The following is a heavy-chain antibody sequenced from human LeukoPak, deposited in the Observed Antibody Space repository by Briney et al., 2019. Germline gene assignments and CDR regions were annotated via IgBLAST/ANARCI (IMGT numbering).Heavy chain of an antibody. J-gene: IGHJ4*02. D-gene: IGHD6-25*01. CDR2: ISSSGGTI. V-gene: IGHV3-48*03. CDR1: GFTFSTYE. Sequence: GGSLRLSCAASGFTFSTYEMNWVRQAPGKGLEWVSYISSSGGTIYYADSVKGRFTISRDNAKNSLYLQMNSLRAEDTAAYYCARDGDLTPAVPFDYWGQGTLVTVSS. CDR3: ARDGDLTPAVPFDY.